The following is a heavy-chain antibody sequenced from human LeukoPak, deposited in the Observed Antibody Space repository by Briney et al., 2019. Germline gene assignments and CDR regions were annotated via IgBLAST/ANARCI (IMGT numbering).Heavy chain of an antibody. J-gene: IGHJ4*02. Sequence: EGSLRFSYAASRFTFNTDAMTWVIQAPRKRLQWFSAISGSGGSPYYADSVKGRFIIYRDNSKNTLYLQMNSLRAEDTAVYFSGRRRHTRYYDSSGYYYFDYWGQGTLVTVSP. CDR1: RFTFNTDA. V-gene: IGHV3-23*01. D-gene: IGHD3-22*01. CDR3: GRRRHTRYYDSSGYYYFDY. CDR2: ISGSGGSP.